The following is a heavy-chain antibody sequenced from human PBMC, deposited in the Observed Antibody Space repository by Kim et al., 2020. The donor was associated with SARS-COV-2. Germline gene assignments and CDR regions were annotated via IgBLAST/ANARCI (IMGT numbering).Heavy chain of an antibody. J-gene: IGHJ4*02. D-gene: IGHD1-26*01. CDR2: INPGSGAT. V-gene: IGHV1-2*02. Sequence: ASVKVSCAASGYTFSDYYIHWVRQAPGQGLEWMGWINPGSGATKYAQKFQGRVTMTRDAPIATSYMELTGLRSDYTAIFYCARKYYAPGLNYWGQGTPV. CDR1: GYTFSDYY. CDR3: ARKYYAPGLNY.